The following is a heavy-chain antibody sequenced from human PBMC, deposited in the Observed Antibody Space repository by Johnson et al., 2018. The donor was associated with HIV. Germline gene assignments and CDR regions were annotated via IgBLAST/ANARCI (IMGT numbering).Heavy chain of an antibody. V-gene: IGHV3-66*01. CDR3: ARSSGSYLDDAFDI. D-gene: IGHD1-26*01. J-gene: IGHJ3*02. CDR1: GFTVSSNY. CDR2: IYSGGST. Sequence: EMQLVESGGGLVQPGGSLRLSCAASGFTVSSNYMSWVRQAPGKGLEWVSVIYSGGSTYYADSVTGRFTITRDNSKNTLYLQMNSLRAEDTAVYYCARSSGSYLDDAFDIWGQGTMVTVSS.